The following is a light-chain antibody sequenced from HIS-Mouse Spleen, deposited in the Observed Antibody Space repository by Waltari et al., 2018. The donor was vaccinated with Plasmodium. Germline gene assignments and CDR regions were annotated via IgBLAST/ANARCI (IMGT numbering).Light chain of an antibody. CDR2: GAS. CDR3: QQYNNWSFT. Sequence: EIVMTQPPAPLSLSPGERTTLSCRASPSVSINLAWYQRKPGQAPRLLIYGASTRANGIPARFSGSGSGTEFTLTISSLQSEDFAVYYCQQYNNWSFTFGPGTKVDIK. J-gene: IGKJ3*01. CDR1: PSVSIN. V-gene: IGKV3-15*01.